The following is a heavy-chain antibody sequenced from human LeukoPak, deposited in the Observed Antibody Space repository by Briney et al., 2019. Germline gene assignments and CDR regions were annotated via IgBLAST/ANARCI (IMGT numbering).Heavy chain of an antibody. D-gene: IGHD3-22*01. CDR1: GYTFTSYY. J-gene: IGHJ3*02. Sequence: ASVKVSCKASGYTFTSYYMHWVRQAAGHGLEWMGIINPSGGSTSYAQKFQGRVTMTRDTSTGTVYMEMSSLRSEDTAVYYCARKAGGGYPLHDAFDIWGQGTMVTVSS. CDR3: ARKAGGGYPLHDAFDI. CDR2: INPSGGST. V-gene: IGHV1-46*01.